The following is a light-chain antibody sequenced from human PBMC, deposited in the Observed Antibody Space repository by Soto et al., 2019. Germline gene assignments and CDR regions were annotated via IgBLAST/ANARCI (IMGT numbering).Light chain of an antibody. V-gene: IGKV1-39*01. CDR3: QQSYSTPQT. Sequence: DIQITESPSSVSSSVGDRVTVTCRARQSINSYLNWYQQKPGKAPKLLIYAASSLQSGVPSRFSGSGSGTDFTLTISSLQPEDFATYYCQQSYSTPQTFGQGTKVDI. CDR2: AAS. J-gene: IGKJ1*01. CDR1: QSINSY.